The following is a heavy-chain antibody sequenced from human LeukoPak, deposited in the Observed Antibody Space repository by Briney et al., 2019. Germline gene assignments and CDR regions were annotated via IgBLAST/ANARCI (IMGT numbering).Heavy chain of an antibody. CDR1: GFTFSSYS. D-gene: IGHD3-22*01. CDR2: ISSSSSYI. Sequence: GGSLRLSCAASGFTFSSYSMNWVRQAPGKGLEWVSSISSSSSYIYYADSVKGRFTISRDNAKNSLYLQMNSLRAEDTAVYYCARAPTADSSGYYPYYFDYWGQGTLVTVSS. CDR3: ARAPTADSSGYYPYYFDY. V-gene: IGHV3-21*01. J-gene: IGHJ4*02.